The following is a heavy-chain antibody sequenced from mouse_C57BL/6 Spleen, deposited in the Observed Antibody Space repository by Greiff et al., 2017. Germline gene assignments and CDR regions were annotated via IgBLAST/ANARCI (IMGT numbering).Heavy chain of an antibody. CDR1: GFSLSTSGMG. V-gene: IGHV8-12*01. J-gene: IGHJ4*01. CDR2: IYWADDT. D-gene: IGHD1-1*01. Sequence: QVTLKVSGPGILQSSQTLSLTCSFSGFSLSTSGMGVSWIRQPSGKGLEWLAHIYWADDTRYHPSLKSRLTISKDNSRNQVFLKITSVDTADTATYYCARSRDYYYGLYAMDYWGQGTSVTGSS. CDR3: ARSRDYYYGLYAMDY.